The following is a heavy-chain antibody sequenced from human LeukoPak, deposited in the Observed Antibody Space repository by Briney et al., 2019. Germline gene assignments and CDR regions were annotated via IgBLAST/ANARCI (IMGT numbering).Heavy chain of an antibody. J-gene: IGHJ4*02. V-gene: IGHV3-23*01. CDR3: AKQSAGSAAWYSLNYDF. CDR1: GFTLSSYA. CDR2: VDGSGGGT. D-gene: IGHD6-13*01. Sequence: GGSLRLSCAASGFTLSSYAMTWVRQAPERGLEWVSSVDGSGGGTYYADSVKGRFTVSRDNSKDTLYLQMNGLIAEDTAVYFCAKQSAGSAAWYSLNYDFWGQGTPVTVSS.